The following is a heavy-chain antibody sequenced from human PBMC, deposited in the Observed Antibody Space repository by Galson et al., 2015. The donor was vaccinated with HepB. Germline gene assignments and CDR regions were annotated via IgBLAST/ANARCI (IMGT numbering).Heavy chain of an antibody. CDR2: ISSSSSYI. CDR1: GFTLSSYS. CDR3: AREYSSSYNWFDP. D-gene: IGHD6-6*01. Sequence: SLRLSCAASGFTLSSYSMNWVRQAPGKGLEWVSSISSSSSYIYYADSVKGRFTISRDNAKNSLYLQMNSLRAEDTAVYYCAREYSSSYNWFDPWGQGTLVTVSS. V-gene: IGHV3-21*01. J-gene: IGHJ5*02.